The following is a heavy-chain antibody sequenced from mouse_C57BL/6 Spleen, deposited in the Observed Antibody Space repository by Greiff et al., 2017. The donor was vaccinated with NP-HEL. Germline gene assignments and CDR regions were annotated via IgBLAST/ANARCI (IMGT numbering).Heavy chain of an antibody. CDR2: ISDGGSYT. CDR1: GFTFSSYA. Sequence: DVHLVESGGGLVKPGGSLKLSCAASGFTFSSYAMSWVRQTPEKRLEWVATISDGGSYTYYPDNVKGRFTISRDNAKNNLYLQMSHLKSEDTAMYYCARIYGSSYYAMDYWGQGTSVTVSS. D-gene: IGHD1-1*01. CDR3: ARIYGSSYYAMDY. J-gene: IGHJ4*01. V-gene: IGHV5-4*01.